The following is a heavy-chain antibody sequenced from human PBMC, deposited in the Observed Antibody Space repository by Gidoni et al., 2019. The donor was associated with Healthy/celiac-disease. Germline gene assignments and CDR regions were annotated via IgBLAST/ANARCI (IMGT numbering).Heavy chain of an antibody. Sequence: EVQLLESGGGLVQPGGSLRLSCAASGFTFSSYAMSWVRKAPGKGLEWVSAISGSGGSTYYADSVKGRFTISRDNSKNTLYLQMNSLRAEDTAVYYCAKDPGETSLEMATIPPYYFDYWGQGTLVTVSS. D-gene: IGHD5-12*01. CDR3: AKDPGETSLEMATIPPYYFDY. J-gene: IGHJ4*02. CDR2: ISGSGGST. CDR1: GFTFSSYA. V-gene: IGHV3-23*01.